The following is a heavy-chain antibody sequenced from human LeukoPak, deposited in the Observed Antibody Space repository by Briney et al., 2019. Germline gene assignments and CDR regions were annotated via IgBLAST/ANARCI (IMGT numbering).Heavy chain of an antibody. CDR1: GFPFDHYG. V-gene: IGHV3-20*04. Sequence: GSLRLSCAASGFPFDHYGMSWVRQAPGKGLEWVSGINWNGGSTGYSDSVKGRFTISRDNAKNSLYPQMNSLRAEDTALYYCGLRIAVPKDILWAYSYYYYYGMDVWGQGTTVTVSS. CDR2: INWNGGST. D-gene: IGHD3-9*01. J-gene: IGHJ6*02. CDR3: GLRIAVPKDILWAYSYYYYYGMDV.